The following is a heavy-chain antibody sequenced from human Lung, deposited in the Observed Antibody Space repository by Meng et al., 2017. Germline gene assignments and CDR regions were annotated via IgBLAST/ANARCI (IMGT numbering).Heavy chain of an antibody. V-gene: IGHV7-4-1*02. Sequence: QVQLVQSGSELKKPGAPVMISCKASGYTFTNYAMNWVRQAPGQGLEWMGWINTNTGDPTYAQGFTGRFAFSLDTSVSTAYLQISSLKTEDTAVYYCARKKWLATGEVHWGQGTLVTVSS. CDR1: GYTFTNYA. CDR2: INTNTGDP. CDR3: ARKKWLATGEVH. J-gene: IGHJ4*02. D-gene: IGHD6-19*01.